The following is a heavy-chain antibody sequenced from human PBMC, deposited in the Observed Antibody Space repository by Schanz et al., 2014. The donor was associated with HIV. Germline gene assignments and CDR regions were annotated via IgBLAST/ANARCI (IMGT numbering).Heavy chain of an antibody. Sequence: QVRLVQSGAEVKKPGSSVKVSCKASGGTFSSYAISWVRQAPGQGLERMGGMIPSFRLRTYAQKFQGRVTIAADESASTAYMELNSLRSDDTAVYYCAKSPIFGDVIFYGMDVWGQGTTVTVSS. CDR3: AKSPIFGDVIFYGMDV. CDR1: GGTFSSYA. CDR2: MIPSFRLR. D-gene: IGHD3-3*02. V-gene: IGHV1-69*01. J-gene: IGHJ6*02.